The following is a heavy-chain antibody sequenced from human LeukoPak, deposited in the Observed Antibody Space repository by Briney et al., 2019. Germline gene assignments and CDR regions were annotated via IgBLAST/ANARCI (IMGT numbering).Heavy chain of an antibody. V-gene: IGHV4-59*01. D-gene: IGHD4-17*01. Sequence: SETLPLTCTVSGGSISSYYWSWIRQPPGKGLEWIGYVFYSGSTNYNPSLKGRVTISVDMSKTQFSLKLTSVTAADTAVYYCAREVGDYVGVFDYWGQGTLVTVSS. J-gene: IGHJ4*02. CDR1: GGSISSYY. CDR2: VFYSGST. CDR3: AREVGDYVGVFDY.